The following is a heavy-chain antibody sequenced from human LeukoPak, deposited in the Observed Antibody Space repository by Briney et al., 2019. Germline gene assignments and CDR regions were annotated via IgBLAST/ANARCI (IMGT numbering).Heavy chain of an antibody. Sequence: PGGSLRLSCAASGFTFSDYHMSWIRQAPGKGLEWVSYISSSSSYTNYADSVKGRFTISRDNAKNSLYLQMNSLRAEDTAVYYCARLGGDYAPFDYWGQGTLVTVSS. CDR1: GFTFSDYH. J-gene: IGHJ4*02. CDR3: ARLGGDYAPFDY. V-gene: IGHV3-11*06. D-gene: IGHD4-17*01. CDR2: ISSSSSYT.